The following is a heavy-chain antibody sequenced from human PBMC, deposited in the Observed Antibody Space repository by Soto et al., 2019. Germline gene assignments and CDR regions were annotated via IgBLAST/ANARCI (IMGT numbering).Heavy chain of an antibody. CDR3: ARVSLGYYYGMDV. J-gene: IGHJ6*02. V-gene: IGHV4-59*01. Sequence: SQTLSLTCTVSGGSISSYYWSWIRQPPGKGLEWIGYIYYSGSTNYNPSLKSRVTISVDTSKNQFSLKLSSVTAADTAVYYCARVSLGYYYGMDVWGQGTTVTVSS. CDR2: IYYSGST. CDR1: GGSISSYY.